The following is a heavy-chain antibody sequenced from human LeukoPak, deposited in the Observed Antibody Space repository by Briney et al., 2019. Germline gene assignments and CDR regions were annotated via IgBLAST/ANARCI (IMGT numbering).Heavy chain of an antibody. CDR1: GFTFSSYA. Sequence: GGSLRLSCAASGFTFSSYAMSWVRQAPGKGLEWVSAISGSGGSTYYADSVKGRFTISRDNSKNTLYLQMNSLRAEDTAVYYCAKKEVITLASNYFDYWGQGTLVTVSS. V-gene: IGHV3-23*01. J-gene: IGHJ4*02. CDR3: AKKEVITLASNYFDY. CDR2: ISGSGGST. D-gene: IGHD3-22*01.